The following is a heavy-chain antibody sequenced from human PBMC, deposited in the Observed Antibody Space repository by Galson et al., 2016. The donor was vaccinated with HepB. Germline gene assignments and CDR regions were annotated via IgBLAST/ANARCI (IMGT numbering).Heavy chain of an antibody. J-gene: IGHJ4*02. Sequence: SLRLSCAASGFTFSNYWMNWVRQAPGKGLVWVSRIVSDGSTSTYADSVKGRFTSSRDNARNTLYLQMNSLRAEDTAVYYCARGDGTGYHQSPDYRGQGTLVTVSS. V-gene: IGHV3-74*01. D-gene: IGHD3-10*01. CDR2: IVSDGSTS. CDR3: ARGDGTGYHQSPDY. CDR1: GFTFSNYW.